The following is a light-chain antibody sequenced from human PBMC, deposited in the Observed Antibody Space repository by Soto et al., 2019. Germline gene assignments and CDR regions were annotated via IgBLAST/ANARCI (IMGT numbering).Light chain of an antibody. CDR3: ISYTSSSYTSSSTRV. V-gene: IGLV2-14*01. CDR2: EVS. CDR1: SSDVGGYNY. Sequence: QSVVTQPASVSGSPGQSITISCTGTSSDVGGYNYVSWYQQHPGKAPKLMIYEVSHRPSGVSNRFSGSKSGNTASLTISGLQAEDEADYSCISYTSSSYTSSSTRVFGGGTKLTVL. J-gene: IGLJ3*02.